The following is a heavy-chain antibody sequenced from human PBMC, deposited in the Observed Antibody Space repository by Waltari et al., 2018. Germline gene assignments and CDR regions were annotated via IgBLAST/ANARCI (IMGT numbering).Heavy chain of an antibody. CDR2: IYHSGST. J-gene: IGHJ4*02. CDR3: ARTVWFSELLHFGY. V-gene: IGHV4-38-2*01. CDR1: ASSISSGYY. D-gene: IGHD3-10*01. Sequence: QVQLQESVPGLVKPSETLSLTCAFSASSISSGYYLGWIRQAPGKGLELMGCIYHSGSTYYIPSLITRATISVDTTKNMVFRKLRSVTAADTAVYYCARTVWFSELLHFGYWGQGTLVTVSS.